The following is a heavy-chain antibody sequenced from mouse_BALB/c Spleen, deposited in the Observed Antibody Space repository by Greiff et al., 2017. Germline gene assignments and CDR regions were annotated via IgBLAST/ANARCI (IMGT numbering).Heavy chain of an antibody. CDR1: GYAFTNYL. CDR2: INPGSGGT. J-gene: IGHJ4*01. D-gene: IGHD2-1*01. CDR3: ARDGKGGMDY. Sequence: VQLQQSGPELVRPGVSVKVSCKASGYAFTNYLIEWVKQRPGQGLEWIGVINPGSGGTNYNEKFKGKATLTADKSSSTAYMQLSSLTSDDSAVYFCARDGKGGMDYWGQGTSVTVSS. V-gene: IGHV1-54*01.